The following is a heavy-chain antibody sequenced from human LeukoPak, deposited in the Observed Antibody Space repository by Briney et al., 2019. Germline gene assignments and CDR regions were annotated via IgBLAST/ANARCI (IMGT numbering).Heavy chain of an antibody. CDR2: ISPSGDIT. CDR3: ARDGYYDTSGYYYTSDAFDI. CDR1: GFTFSTYG. V-gene: IGHV3-23*01. J-gene: IGHJ3*02. Sequence: PGGTLRLSCAASGFTFSTYGMNWVRQAPGKGLEWVSGISPSGDITYYADSVMGRFSISRDNAKNSLYLQMNSLRADDTAVYYCARDGYYDTSGYYYTSDAFDIWGQGTMVTVSS. D-gene: IGHD3-22*01.